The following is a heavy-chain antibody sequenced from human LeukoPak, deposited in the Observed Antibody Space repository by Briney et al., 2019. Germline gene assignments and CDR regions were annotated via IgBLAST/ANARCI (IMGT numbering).Heavy chain of an antibody. CDR2: IRWDSGSI. CDR3: AKEKCCSTSCYSPRPYYYYYYGMDV. Sequence: PGRSLRLSCAASGFTFVDYAMHWVRHAPGKGLGWVSGIRWDSGSITYADSVKGRFTISRGNAKNSLYLQMNSLRAEDTALYYCAKEKCCSTSCYSPRPYYYYYYGMDVWGQGATVTVSS. J-gene: IGHJ6*02. D-gene: IGHD2-2*01. CDR1: GFTFVDYA. V-gene: IGHV3-9*01.